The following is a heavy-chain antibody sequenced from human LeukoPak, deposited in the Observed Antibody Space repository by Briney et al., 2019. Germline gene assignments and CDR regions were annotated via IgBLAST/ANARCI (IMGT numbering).Heavy chain of an antibody. CDR2: INPNSGGT. V-gene: IGHV1-2*02. Sequence: ASVKVSCKASGYTFTGYYMHWVRQAPGQGLEWMGWINPNSGGTNYAQKFQGRVTMARDTSISTAYMELSRLRSDDTAVYYCARLAQFYYYYMDVWGKGTTVTVSS. J-gene: IGHJ6*03. CDR1: GYTFTGYY. CDR3: ARLAQFYYYYMDV. D-gene: IGHD5-24*01.